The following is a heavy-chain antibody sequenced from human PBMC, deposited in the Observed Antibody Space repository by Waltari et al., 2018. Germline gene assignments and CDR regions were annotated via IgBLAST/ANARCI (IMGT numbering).Heavy chain of an antibody. Sequence: VRLVESGGGRVEPGESLRLSWLGSGFSFDEYSMNWVRQAPGKGLEWVSSLNNGGDYKGYADSVEGRFTISRDNDKNTLYLQMNDLRVDDTAIYYCARGKAFDPWGQGTRVNVSS. CDR3: ARGKAFDP. V-gene: IGHV3-21*06. J-gene: IGHJ5*02. CDR1: GFSFDEYS. CDR2: LNNGGDYK.